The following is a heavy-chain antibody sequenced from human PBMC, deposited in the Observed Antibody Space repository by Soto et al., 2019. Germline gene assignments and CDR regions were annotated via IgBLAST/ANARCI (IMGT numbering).Heavy chain of an antibody. CDR2: ISAYNGNT. V-gene: IGHV1-18*01. CDR3: ARDGVGGDAFDI. CDR1: GYIFSSYG. D-gene: IGHD3-10*01. Sequence: QVQLVQSGVELRKPGASVKVSCKASGYIFSSYGISWVRQAPGQGLEWMGWISAYNGNTKYAQKLQGRVTMTTDTATSTAYMELRSLRSDDTAVYSCARDGVGGDAFDIWGQGTMVTVS. J-gene: IGHJ3*02.